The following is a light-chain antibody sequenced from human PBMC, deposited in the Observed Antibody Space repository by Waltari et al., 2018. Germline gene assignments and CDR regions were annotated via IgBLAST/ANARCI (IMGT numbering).Light chain of an antibody. J-gene: IGLJ3*02. CDR1: ILAKKY. CDR3: YSAADNAVGV. V-gene: IGLV3-27*01. CDR2: KDN. Sequence: SYDLTQPSSVSVSPGQTARIPCSGDILAKKYGRWFQQKPGQAPVQVIYKDNERPSWIPERFSGSSSGTTVTLTSSGAHVDDEADYYCYSAADNAVGVFGGGTKLTV.